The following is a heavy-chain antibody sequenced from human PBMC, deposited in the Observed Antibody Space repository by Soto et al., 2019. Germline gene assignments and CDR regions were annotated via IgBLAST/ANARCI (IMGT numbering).Heavy chain of an antibody. CDR1: GGSISSGDYY. J-gene: IGHJ4*02. V-gene: IGHV4-30-4*01. Sequence: PSETLSLTCTVSGGSISSGDYYWSWIRQPPGKGLEWIGYIYYSGSTYYNPSLKSRVTISVDTSKNQFSLKLSSVTAADTAVYYCARHGDYEYYFDYWGQGTLVTVSS. D-gene: IGHD4-17*01. CDR3: ARHGDYEYYFDY. CDR2: IYYSGST.